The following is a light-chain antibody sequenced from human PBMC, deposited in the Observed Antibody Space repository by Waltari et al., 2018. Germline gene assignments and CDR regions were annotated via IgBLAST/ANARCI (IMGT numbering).Light chain of an antibody. V-gene: IGLV2-14*01. J-gene: IGLJ3*02. CDR3: NSYAGSSSWV. CDR1: SSDVGFYNY. Sequence: QSALTQPASVSGSPGQSITISCTGTSSDVGFYNYVSWYQQHPGKAPKLLIYYVSGRPSGVSNRFSGSKSGNTASLTISGLQAEDEADYYCNSYAGSSSWVFGGGTKLTVL. CDR2: YVS.